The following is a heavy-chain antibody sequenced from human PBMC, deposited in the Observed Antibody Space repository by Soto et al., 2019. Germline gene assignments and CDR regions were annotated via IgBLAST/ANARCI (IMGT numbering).Heavy chain of an antibody. D-gene: IGHD2-2*01. CDR1: GFTFSNAW. CDR3: TTENIVVVPAAIVNWFDP. Sequence: PGGSLRLSCAASGFTFSNAWMSWVRQAPGKGLEWVGRIKSKTDGGTTDYAAPVKGRFTISRDDSKNTLYLQMNSLKTEDTAVYYCTTENIVVVPAAIVNWFDPWGQGTLVTV. V-gene: IGHV3-15*01. CDR2: IKSKTDGGTT. J-gene: IGHJ5*02.